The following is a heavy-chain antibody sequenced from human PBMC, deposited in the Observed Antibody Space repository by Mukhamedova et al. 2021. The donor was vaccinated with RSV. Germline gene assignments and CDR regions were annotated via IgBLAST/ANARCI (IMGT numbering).Heavy chain of an antibody. V-gene: IGHV3-30*04. CDR1: SYA. J-gene: IGHJ4*02. CDR2: ISYDGSNK. D-gene: IGHD1-26*01. Sequence: SYAMHWVRQAPGKGLEWVAVISYDGSNKYYADSVKGRFTISRDNSKNTLYLQMSSLRAEDTAVYYCARPWVWAFDYWGQGTLVT. CDR3: ARPWVWAFDY.